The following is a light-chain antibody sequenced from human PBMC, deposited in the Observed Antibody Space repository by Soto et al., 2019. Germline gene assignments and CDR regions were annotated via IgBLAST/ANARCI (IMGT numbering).Light chain of an antibody. CDR2: DVS. J-gene: IGLJ1*01. CDR3: NSYSSSTTLYL. CDR1: STDVGGYNY. V-gene: IGLV2-14*01. Sequence: QSALTQPASVSGSPGQSITISCTGTSTDVGGYNYVSWYQQHPGKAPKLMISDVSNRPSGVSIRFSGSKSGNTAPLTISGLQAEDEADYYCNSYSSSTTLYLFGTGTKVTVL.